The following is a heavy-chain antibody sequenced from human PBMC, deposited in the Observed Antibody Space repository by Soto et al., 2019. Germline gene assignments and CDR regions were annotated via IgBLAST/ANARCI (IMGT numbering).Heavy chain of an antibody. CDR3: TRSRRSILMVYGFGGMDV. CDR2: ISGSGDGT. V-gene: IGHV3-23*01. Sequence: EVQLLESGGGVVQRGGSLRLSCAASGFTVGSHAMSWVRQAPGKGLEWVSSISGSGDGTYYGDSVKGRFTISRDSSSSTLYLQMDNLRGEDTAVYFCTRSRRSILMVYGFGGMDVWGQGTTVTVSS. D-gene: IGHD2-8*01. J-gene: IGHJ6*02. CDR1: GFTVGSHA.